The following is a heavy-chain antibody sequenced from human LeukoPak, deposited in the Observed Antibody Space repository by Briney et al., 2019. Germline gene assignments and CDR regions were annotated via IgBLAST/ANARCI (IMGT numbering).Heavy chain of an antibody. V-gene: IGHV3-23*01. D-gene: IGHD6-19*01. CDR3: ARGWNYVDY. CDR1: GFTFSSYA. J-gene: IGHJ4*02. Sequence: GGSLRLPCAASGFTFSSYAMSWVRQAPGKGLEWVSPISSSGGSSFYADSVKGRFTISRDNSKNTLYLQMNSLRAEDTAVYYCARGWNYVDYWGQGTLMTVSS. CDR2: ISSSGGSS.